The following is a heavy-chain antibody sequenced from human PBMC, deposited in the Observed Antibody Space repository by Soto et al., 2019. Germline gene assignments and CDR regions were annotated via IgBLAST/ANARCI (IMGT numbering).Heavy chain of an antibody. J-gene: IGHJ6*03. D-gene: IGHD2-8*02. Sequence: QLVQSEAEVKKPGASVRVSCKASGYTLSRYTMHWVRHAPGQSLEWLAWINNDRGNTKYSQKFQGRVTITRDTSASTVFLELNSLRSEDTAVYYCARGGYCTGPTCEGVWNYMDVWGQGTTVTVSS. CDR1: GYTLSRYT. CDR2: INNDRGNT. CDR3: ARGGYCTGPTCEGVWNYMDV. V-gene: IGHV1-3*04.